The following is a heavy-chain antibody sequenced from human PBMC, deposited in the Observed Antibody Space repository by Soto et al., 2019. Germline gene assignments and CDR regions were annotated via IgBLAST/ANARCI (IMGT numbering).Heavy chain of an antibody. CDR3: ARGRDGDY. V-gene: IGHV1-18*01. CDR1: GYIFTTYG. D-gene: IGHD6-6*01. Sequence: QVHLVQSGAEVKKPGASVKVSCKGSGYIFTTYGITWVRQAPGQGLEWMGWISAHNGNTNYAQKLQGRVTVTRETSTSTAYMELRNLRSDDTAVYYCARGRDGDYWGQGALVTVSS. J-gene: IGHJ4*02. CDR2: ISAHNGNT.